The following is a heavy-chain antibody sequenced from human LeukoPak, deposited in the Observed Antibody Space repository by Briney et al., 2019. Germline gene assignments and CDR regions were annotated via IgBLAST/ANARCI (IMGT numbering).Heavy chain of an antibody. D-gene: IGHD1-26*01. V-gene: IGHV4-39*07. J-gene: IGHJ6*03. CDR2: IYYSGRT. Sequence: PSETLSLTCTVSGGSIRSSSYYWGWIRQPPGKGLEWIGRIYYSGRTYYNPSLKSRVTISVETSKNQFSLKLSSVTAADTAVYYCARVGAEREVLYYYYYYMDVWGKGTTVTVSS. CDR3: ARVGAEREVLYYYYYYMDV. CDR1: GGSIRSSSYY.